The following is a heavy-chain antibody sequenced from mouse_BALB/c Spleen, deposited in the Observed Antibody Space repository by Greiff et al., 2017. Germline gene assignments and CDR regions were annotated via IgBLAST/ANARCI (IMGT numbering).Heavy chain of an antibody. CDR3: APLANWDYFDY. Sequence: EVKLLESGAELVRPGALVKLSCKASGFNIKDYYMHWVKQRHEQSLEWIGWIDPENGNTIYDPKFQGKASITADTSSNTAYLQLSSLTSEDTAVYYCAPLANWDYFDYWGQGTTLTVSA. CDR1: GFNIKDYY. V-gene: IGHV14-1*02. CDR2: IDPENGNT. D-gene: IGHD4-1*01. J-gene: IGHJ2*01.